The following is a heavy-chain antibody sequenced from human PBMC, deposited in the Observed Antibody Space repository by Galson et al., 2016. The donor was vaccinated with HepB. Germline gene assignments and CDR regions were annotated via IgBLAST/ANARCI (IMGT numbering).Heavy chain of an antibody. V-gene: IGHV3-48*04. CDR1: GFTLSSYS. CDR3: AREGTGSSSFIYYYYGMDV. Sequence: SLRLSCAASGFTLSSYSMNWVRQTPGKGLEWVSYITSRSTAIYYADSVKGRFTISRDNARNSLYLQMNSLRAEDTAVYYCAREGTGSSSFIYYYYGMDVWGQGTTGTVSA. D-gene: IGHD6-13*01. CDR2: ITSRSTAI. J-gene: IGHJ6*01.